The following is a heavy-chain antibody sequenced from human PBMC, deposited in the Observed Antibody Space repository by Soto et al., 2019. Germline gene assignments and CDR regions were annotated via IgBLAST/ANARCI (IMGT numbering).Heavy chain of an antibody. Sequence: ASVKVSCKASGYTFTSYAMHRVRQAPGQRLEWMGWINAGNGNTKYSQKFQGRVTITRDTSASTAYMELSSLRSEDTAVYYCARDLPGIAAAGIDYWGQGTLVTVSS. D-gene: IGHD6-13*01. CDR3: ARDLPGIAAAGIDY. CDR2: INAGNGNT. J-gene: IGHJ4*02. V-gene: IGHV1-3*01. CDR1: GYTFTSYA.